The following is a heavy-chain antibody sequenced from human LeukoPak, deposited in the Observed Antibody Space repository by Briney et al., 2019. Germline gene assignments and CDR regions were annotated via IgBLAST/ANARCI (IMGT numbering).Heavy chain of an antibody. CDR2: IGVAANT. CDR1: GFTFSSYD. Sequence: GGSLRLSCAASGFTFSSYDMHWVRQDTGKGLEWVSAIGVAANTFYSGSVKGRFTISRENAKNSQYLLMSSLRAEDTAVYYRARDTPVDLNFDYWGQGTLVTVSS. CDR3: ARDTPVDLNFDY. D-gene: IGHD5-12*01. J-gene: IGHJ4*02. V-gene: IGHV3-13*01.